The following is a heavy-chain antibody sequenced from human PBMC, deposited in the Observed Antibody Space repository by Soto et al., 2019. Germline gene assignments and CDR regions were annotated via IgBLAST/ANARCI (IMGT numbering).Heavy chain of an antibody. CDR3: ARGALFVRLYNWNSPPPYNWFDP. CDR1: GFTFSSYA. D-gene: IGHD1-7*01. J-gene: IGHJ5*02. Sequence: LILSCAASGFTFSSYAMHWVRQAPGKGLEWVAVISYDGSNKYYADSVKGRFTISRDNSKNTLYLQMNSLRAEDTAVYYCARGALFVRLYNWNSPPPYNWFDPWGQGTLVTVSS. V-gene: IGHV3-30-3*01. CDR2: ISYDGSNK.